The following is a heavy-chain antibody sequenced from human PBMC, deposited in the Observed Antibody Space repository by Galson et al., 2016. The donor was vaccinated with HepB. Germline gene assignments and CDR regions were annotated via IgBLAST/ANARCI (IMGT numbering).Heavy chain of an antibody. D-gene: IGHD1-26*01. CDR3: AKLRFSENYPRALDI. V-gene: IGHV3-23*01. J-gene: IGHJ3*02. Sequence: SLRLSCAASGFTFSNYAITWVRQAPGKGLEWVSGISGSGSNTYYANSVKGRFTISRDNSKNTLYLQMNSLRADDTALYYCAKLRFSENYPRALDIWGRGTMVTVSS. CDR2: ISGSGSNT. CDR1: GFTFSNYA.